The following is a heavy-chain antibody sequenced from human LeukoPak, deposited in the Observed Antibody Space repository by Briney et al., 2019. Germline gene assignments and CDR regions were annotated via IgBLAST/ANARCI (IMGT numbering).Heavy chain of an antibody. CDR3: ARRGPSTEYFDH. J-gene: IGHJ4*02. D-gene: IGHD3-16*01. V-gene: IGHV5-51*01. Sequence: GESLKISCKGSGYTVTNYWIGWVRQTPGKGLEWMGIIYPGDSDTRYNPSFQGQVTISADKSIGTAYLQWSSLEASDTGIYYCARRGPSTEYFDHWGQGTLVTVSS. CDR2: IYPGDSDT. CDR1: GYTVTNYW.